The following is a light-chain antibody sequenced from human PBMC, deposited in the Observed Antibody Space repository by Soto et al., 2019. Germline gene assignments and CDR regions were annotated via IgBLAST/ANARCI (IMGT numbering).Light chain of an antibody. CDR2: DAS. Sequence: IRMTQSPATLSVTPGERVTLSCRASQSTISNLAWYQQKPGQTPRLLIYDASTRATGIPARFSGSGFGTEFTLTISSLLSEDFATYYCQQHNSFSITFGQGTLLAVK. CDR3: QQHNSFSIT. V-gene: IGKV3-15*01. CDR1: QSTISN. J-gene: IGKJ5*01.